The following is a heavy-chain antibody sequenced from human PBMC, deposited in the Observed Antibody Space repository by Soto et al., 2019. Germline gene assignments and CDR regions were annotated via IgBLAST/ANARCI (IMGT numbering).Heavy chain of an antibody. V-gene: IGHV1-69*12. CDR3: AREGFTAAAGTDVLDY. Sequence: QVQLVQSGAEVKKPGSSVKVSCKASGGTFSSYAISWVRQAPGQGLEWMGGIIPIFGTANYAQKFQGRVTMSADASTSTAYMELSSLRSEDTAVYYCAREGFTAAAGTDVLDYWGQGTLVTVSS. CDR1: GGTFSSYA. J-gene: IGHJ4*02. D-gene: IGHD6-13*01. CDR2: IIPIFGTA.